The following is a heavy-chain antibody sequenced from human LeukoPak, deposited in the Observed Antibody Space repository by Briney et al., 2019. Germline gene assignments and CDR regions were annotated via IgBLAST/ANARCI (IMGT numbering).Heavy chain of an antibody. D-gene: IGHD2-15*01. V-gene: IGHV3-23*01. Sequence: GGSPRLSCAASGFTFSSYAMTWVRQAPGKGLEWVSAISGSGDSAFYADSVKGRFTISRDNSKKTLYLQMNSLRAEDTAAYYCAKTRGYCSGGGCYSDYWGQGTLVTVSS. CDR1: GFTFSSYA. CDR2: ISGSGDSA. CDR3: AKTRGYCSGGGCYSDY. J-gene: IGHJ4*02.